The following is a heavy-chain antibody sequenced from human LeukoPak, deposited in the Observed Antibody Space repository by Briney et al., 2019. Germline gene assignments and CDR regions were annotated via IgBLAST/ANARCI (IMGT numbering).Heavy chain of an antibody. V-gene: IGHV4-34*01. Sequence: SPSETLSLTCAVYGGSFSGYYWSWIRQPPGKGLEWIGEINHSGSTNYNPSLKSRVTISVDTSKNQFSLKLSSVTAADTAVYYCARRRSVLRFLSGPYWYFDLWGRGTLVTVSS. CDR3: ARRRSVLRFLSGPYWYFDL. J-gene: IGHJ2*01. CDR1: GGSFSGYY. CDR2: INHSGST. D-gene: IGHD3-3*01.